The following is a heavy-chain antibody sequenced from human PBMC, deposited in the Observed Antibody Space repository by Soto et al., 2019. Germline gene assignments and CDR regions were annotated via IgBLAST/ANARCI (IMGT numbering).Heavy chain of an antibody. CDR2: TYYRSKWYN. J-gene: IGHJ3*02. CDR1: GDSVSSTRGA. CDR3: ARSSQLLGDASDI. Sequence: PSQTLSLTCAIPGDSVSSTRGAWNWIRQSPSRGLEWLGRTYYRSKWYNDYAVSVKSRITIKPDTPKNQFSLQLNSVTPEDTAVYYCARSSQLLGDASDIWGQGTMVTVSS. V-gene: IGHV6-1*01. D-gene: IGHD6-19*01.